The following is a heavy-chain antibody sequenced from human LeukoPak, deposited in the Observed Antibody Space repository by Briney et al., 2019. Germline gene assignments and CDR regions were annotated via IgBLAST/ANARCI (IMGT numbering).Heavy chain of an antibody. D-gene: IGHD3-3*01. Sequence: PGGSLRLSCEASGFSFSDYGMHWVRQAPGKGLEWVAFIRYNGDNKYYADSVKGRFTVSRDNSQSTLYLQMNSLRVEDTAVYYCAKRVVIRSTDYFYYYIHVWAKGTTVTVSS. CDR2: IRYNGDNK. CDR1: GFSFSDYG. V-gene: IGHV3-30*02. CDR3: AKRVVIRSTDYFYYYIHV. J-gene: IGHJ6*03.